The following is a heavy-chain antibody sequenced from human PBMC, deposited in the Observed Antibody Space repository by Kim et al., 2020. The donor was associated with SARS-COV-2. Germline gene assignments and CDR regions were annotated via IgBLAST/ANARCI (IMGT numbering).Heavy chain of an antibody. Sequence: AGSVKGRFTISRDNSKKTVYLQMNSLRAEDTAVYYCARDQSAGYSSSWNDYWGQGTLVTVSS. J-gene: IGHJ4*02. CDR3: ARDQSAGYSSSWNDY. D-gene: IGHD6-13*01. V-gene: IGHV3-30*07.